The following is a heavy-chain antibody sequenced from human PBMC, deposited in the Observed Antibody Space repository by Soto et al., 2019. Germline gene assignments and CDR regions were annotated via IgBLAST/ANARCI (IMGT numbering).Heavy chain of an antibody. D-gene: IGHD2-2*01. CDR2: INVYNDNT. V-gene: IGHV1-18*01. CDR1: GYIFTEYG. Sequence: ASVKVSCKTSGYIFTEYGINWVRQAPGQGLEWMGWINVYNDNTNFAQKFQGRVTMTTDTSTRTAYMELRSLKSDDTAVYYCAKDSDQVKNLVDYYGMDIWGQGTTVTVSS. J-gene: IGHJ6*02. CDR3: AKDSDQVKNLVDYYGMDI.